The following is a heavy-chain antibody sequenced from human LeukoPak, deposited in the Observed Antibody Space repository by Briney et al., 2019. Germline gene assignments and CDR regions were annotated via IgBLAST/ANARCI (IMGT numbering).Heavy chain of an antibody. CDR2: ISYDGSSK. V-gene: IGHV3-30*18. J-gene: IGHJ4*02. CDR3: AKNYGGNSFYCDS. D-gene: IGHD4-23*01. Sequence: GRSLRLSCAASGFTFGNCGMHWVRQAPGKGLEWVAIISYDGSSKYYGDSVRGRFTISRDNSKNTLFLEMNSLRREDSALYYCAKNYGGNSFYCDSWGQGTLVTVSS. CDR1: GFTFGNCG.